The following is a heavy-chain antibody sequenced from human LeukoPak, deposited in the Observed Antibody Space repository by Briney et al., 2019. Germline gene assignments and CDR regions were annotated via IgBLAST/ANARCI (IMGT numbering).Heavy chain of an antibody. J-gene: IGHJ3*02. CDR3: ANDQEHYDQGAFDI. V-gene: IGHV1-2*02. D-gene: IGHD3-22*01. CDR1: GYTFNGYY. CDR2: INPNSGGT. Sequence: GASVKVSCKASGYTFNGYYMHWVRQAPGQGLEWMGWINPNSGGTNYAQKFQGRVTMTRDTSISTAYMELSRLRSDDTAVYYCANDQEHYDQGAFDIWGQGTIVTVSS.